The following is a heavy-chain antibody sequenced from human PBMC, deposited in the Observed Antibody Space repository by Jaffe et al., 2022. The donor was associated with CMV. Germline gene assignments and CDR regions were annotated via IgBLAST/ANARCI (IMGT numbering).Heavy chain of an antibody. CDR3: VHRRGYGTIRGVPNWFDP. Sequence: QITLKESGPTLVKPTQTLTLTCTFSGFSLTTSGVGVGWIRQPPGKALEWLALIYWDDDKRYSPSLESRLTITKDTSKNQVLLTMTNMDAVDTATYYCVHRRGYGTIRGVPNWFDPWGQGTLVTVSS. V-gene: IGHV2-5*02. CDR1: GFSLTTSGVG. J-gene: IGHJ5*02. D-gene: IGHD3-10*01. CDR2: IYWDDDK.